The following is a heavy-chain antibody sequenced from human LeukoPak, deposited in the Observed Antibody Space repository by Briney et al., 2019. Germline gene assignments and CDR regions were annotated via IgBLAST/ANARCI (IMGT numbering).Heavy chain of an antibody. CDR2: IHDSGSP. D-gene: IGHD1-1*01. J-gene: IGHJ2*01. CDR3: ARRPSNFWYFDF. CDR1: GDSINSFH. V-gene: IGHV4-59*01. Sequence: SETLSLTCSVSGDSINSFHWSWVRQPPGKGLEWIGFIHDSGSPYYNPSLRSRVTLSVDTSKNQFSLKLASATAADTAVYYCARRPSNFWYFDFWGRGTLVSVSS.